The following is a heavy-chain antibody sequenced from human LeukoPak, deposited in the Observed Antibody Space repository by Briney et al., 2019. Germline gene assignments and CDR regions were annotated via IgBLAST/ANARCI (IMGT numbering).Heavy chain of an antibody. J-gene: IGHJ4*02. CDR2: ISAYNDNT. D-gene: IGHD6-6*01. V-gene: IGHV1-18*01. Sequence: ASVKVSCKASGYTFTSYGISWVRQAPGQGLEWMGWISAYNDNTNYAQKLQGRVTMTTDTSTSTAYMELRSLRSDDAAVYYCARDHGLDRSSEVCRYWGQGTLVTVSS. CDR1: GYTFTSYG. CDR3: ARDHGLDRSSEVCRY.